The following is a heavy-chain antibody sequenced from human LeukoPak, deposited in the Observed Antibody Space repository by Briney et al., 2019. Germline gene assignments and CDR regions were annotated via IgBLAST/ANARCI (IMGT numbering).Heavy chain of an antibody. CDR3: ARRPLWFGESH. J-gene: IGHJ4*02. CDR2: INHSGST. Sequence: PSETLSLTCAVYGGSFSGYYWSWIRQPPGKGLEWIGEINHSGSTNYNPSLKSRVTISVDTSKNQFSLKLSSVTAADTAVYYCARRPLWFGESHWGQGTLVTVSS. CDR1: GGSFSGYY. D-gene: IGHD3-10*01. V-gene: IGHV4-34*01.